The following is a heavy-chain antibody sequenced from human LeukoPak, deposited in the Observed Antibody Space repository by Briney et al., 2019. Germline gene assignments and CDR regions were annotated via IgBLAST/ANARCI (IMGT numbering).Heavy chain of an antibody. CDR2: IHTDGGTT. CDR3: ARVSNPTYYDFWSGYSRSAFDI. J-gene: IGHJ3*02. D-gene: IGHD3-3*01. CDR1: GFTFSDYW. Sequence: GGSLRLSCAASGFTFSDYWMHWVRQAAGKGLGWVSRIHTDGGTTSYADYVKGRFTISRDNAKNTLYLQMNNLRAEDTAVYYCARVSNPTYYDFWSGYSRSAFDIWGQGTMVTVSS. V-gene: IGHV3-74*01.